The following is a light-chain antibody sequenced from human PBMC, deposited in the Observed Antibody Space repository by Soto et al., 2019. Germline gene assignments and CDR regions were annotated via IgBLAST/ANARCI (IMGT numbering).Light chain of an antibody. CDR2: VAS. CDR3: QQYNKWPLT. CDR1: QSIATY. J-gene: IGKJ1*01. V-gene: IGKV1-39*01. Sequence: IQLPQCPSSLSGSIGDRVTITFRASQSIATYLNWYQQKPGKAPKLLISVASTLQSGVSSRFSGSASGTEFTLTISSLQSEDFTVYYCQQYNKWPLTFGQGTKVDI.